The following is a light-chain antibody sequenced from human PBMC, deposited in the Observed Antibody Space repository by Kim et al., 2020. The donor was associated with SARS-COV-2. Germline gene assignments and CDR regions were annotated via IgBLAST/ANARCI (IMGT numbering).Light chain of an antibody. V-gene: IGLV3-21*04. CDR2: YDS. J-gene: IGLJ3*02. Sequence: SYELTQPPSVSMAPGKTARITCGGNNIGSKSVHWYQQKPGQAPVLVIYYDSDRPSGIPERFSGSNSGNTATLTISRVEAGDEADYYCQVWDSSRVFGGGTQLTVL. CDR3: QVWDSSRV. CDR1: NIGSKS.